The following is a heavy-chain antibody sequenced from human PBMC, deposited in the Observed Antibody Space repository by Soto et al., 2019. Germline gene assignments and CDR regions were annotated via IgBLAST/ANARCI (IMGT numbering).Heavy chain of an antibody. J-gene: IGHJ4*02. Sequence: GGSLRLSCTASGFTFSMYWMHWVRQVPGKGPEWVSRISDDGSRADYADSVKGRFTISRDNAKNTLYLEMHVLRADDTAVYYCTRGPRPSSVGTGAFWGQGTPVTV. CDR1: GFTFSMYW. CDR3: TRGPRPSSVGTGAF. D-gene: IGHD3-10*01. CDR2: ISDDGSRA. V-gene: IGHV3-74*01.